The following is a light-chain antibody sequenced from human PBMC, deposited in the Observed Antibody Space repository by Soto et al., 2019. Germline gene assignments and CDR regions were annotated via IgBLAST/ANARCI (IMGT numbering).Light chain of an antibody. CDR1: QSVSSSY. Sequence: ELVLTHSPGSLTYSPAERDTLSCRASQSVSSSYIAWYQQRPGQAPRLLIYGASSRATGIPDRLSGSGSGTDFTLTISRLEPEDFAVYYCQQFGASPTWTFGQGTKVDIK. V-gene: IGKV3-20*01. CDR2: GAS. J-gene: IGKJ1*01. CDR3: QQFGASPTWT.